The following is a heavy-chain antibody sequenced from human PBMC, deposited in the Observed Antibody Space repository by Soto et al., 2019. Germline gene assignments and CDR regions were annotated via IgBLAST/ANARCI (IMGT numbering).Heavy chain of an antibody. V-gene: IGHV1-18*01. Sequence: LEQSGAEVKKPGASVKVSCKTSGYNFTSYGGSWVRQAPGQGLEWMAWISGSSGSTYYAQNFQGRVTVTTDTSTDTASMELRSLRSADSSIYYCARGNYFGSGTFDYWGQGTLVTVSS. CDR2: ISGSSGST. CDR1: GYNFTSYG. D-gene: IGHD3-10*01. J-gene: IGHJ4*02. CDR3: ARGNYFGSGTFDY.